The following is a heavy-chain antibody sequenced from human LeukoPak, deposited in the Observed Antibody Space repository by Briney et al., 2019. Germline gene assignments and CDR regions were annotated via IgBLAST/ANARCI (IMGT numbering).Heavy chain of an antibody. CDR1: GFTFSSYG. CDR2: IRYDGSNK. CDR3: AKDRWAYNWNDVSGWFDP. J-gene: IGHJ5*02. Sequence: PGGSLRLSCAASGFTFSSYGMHWVRQAPGKGLEWVAFIRYDGSNKYYADSVKGRFTISRDNSKNTLYLQMNSLRAKDTAVYYCAKDRWAYNWNDVSGWFDPWGQGTLVTVSS. V-gene: IGHV3-30*02. D-gene: IGHD1-20*01.